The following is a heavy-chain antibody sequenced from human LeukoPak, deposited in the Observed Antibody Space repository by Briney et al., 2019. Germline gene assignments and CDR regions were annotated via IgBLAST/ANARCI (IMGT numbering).Heavy chain of an antibody. CDR1: GFTFSSYG. V-gene: IGHV3-30*02. CDR3: AKDRTRYSTHTWFDP. J-gene: IGHJ5*02. CDR2: IRYDGSNK. D-gene: IGHD6-13*01. Sequence: GGSLRLSCAASGFTFSSYGMHWVRQAPGKGLEWMAFIRYDGSNKYYADSVKGRFTISRDNSKNTLYLQMNSLRAEDTAVYYCAKDRTRYSTHTWFDPCGQGTLVTVSS.